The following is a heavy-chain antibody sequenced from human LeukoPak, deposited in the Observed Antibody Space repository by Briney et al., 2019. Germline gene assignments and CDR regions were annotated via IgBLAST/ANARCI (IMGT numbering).Heavy chain of an antibody. J-gene: IGHJ3*02. CDR2: INPSGGST. Sequence: GASVKVSCKASGYTFTSYYMDWVRQAPGQGLEWMGIINPSGGSTSYAQKFQGRVTMTRDTSTSTVYMELNSLRSEDTAVYYCARDRSGIAVAPDIWGQGTMVTVSS. D-gene: IGHD6-19*01. CDR1: GYTFTSYY. V-gene: IGHV1-46*01. CDR3: ARDRSGIAVAPDI.